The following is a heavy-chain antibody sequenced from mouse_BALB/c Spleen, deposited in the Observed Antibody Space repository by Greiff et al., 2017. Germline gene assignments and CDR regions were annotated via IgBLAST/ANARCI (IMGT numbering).Heavy chain of an antibody. J-gene: IGHJ4*01. Sequence: QVQLQQSGAELMKPGASVKISCKATGYTFSSYWIEWVKQRPGHGLEWIGEILPGSGSTNYNEKFKGKATFTADTSSNTAYMQLSSLTSEDSAVYYCARSGGNYRGFYAMDYWGQGTSVTVSS. CDR2: ILPGSGST. CDR1: GYTFSSYW. CDR3: ARSGGNYRGFYAMDY. D-gene: IGHD2-1*01. V-gene: IGHV1-9*01.